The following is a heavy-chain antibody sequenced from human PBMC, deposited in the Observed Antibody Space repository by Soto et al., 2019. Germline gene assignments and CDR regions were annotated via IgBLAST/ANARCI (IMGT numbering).Heavy chain of an antibody. J-gene: IGHJ5*02. CDR1: FTFSSYA. V-gene: IGHV3-23*01. CDR2: ISGSGGST. Sequence: FTFSSYAMSWVRQARGKGLEWVSAISGSGGSTYYADSVKGRFTISRDNSKNTLYLQMNSVRAEDAAVYYCGRDLNWFDPWGQGTLVTVSS. CDR3: GRDLNWFDP.